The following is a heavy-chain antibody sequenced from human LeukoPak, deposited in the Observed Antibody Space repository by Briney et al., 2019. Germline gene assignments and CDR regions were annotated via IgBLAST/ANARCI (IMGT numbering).Heavy chain of an antibody. V-gene: IGHV1-69*02. CDR2: IIPILGIA. J-gene: IGHJ4*02. CDR1: GYTFTSYY. D-gene: IGHD3-22*01. Sequence: GASVKVSCKASGYTFTSYYMYWVRQAPGQGLEWMGRIIPILGIANYAQKFQGRVTITADKSTSTAYMELSSLRSEDTAVYYCARNTDRLYYYDSSGYGYWGQGTLVTVSS. CDR3: ARNTDRLYYYDSSGYGY.